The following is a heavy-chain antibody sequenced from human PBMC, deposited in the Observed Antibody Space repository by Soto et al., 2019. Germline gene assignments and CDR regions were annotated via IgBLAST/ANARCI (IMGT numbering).Heavy chain of an antibody. V-gene: IGHV3-23*01. Sequence: PGGSLRLSCAASGFTFSTYAMTWVRQAPGKGLEWVSTISDSGGSTYYAASVKGRFTISRDNSKNTLYLLMNSLSAEDTVLYYCAKFHGSGTYYNFPDYWGQGTLVTVSS. D-gene: IGHD3-10*01. CDR2: ISDSGGST. CDR3: AKFHGSGTYYNFPDY. J-gene: IGHJ4*02. CDR1: GFTFSTYA.